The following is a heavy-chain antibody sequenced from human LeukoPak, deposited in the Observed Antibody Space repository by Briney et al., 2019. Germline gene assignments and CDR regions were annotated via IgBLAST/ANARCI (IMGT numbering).Heavy chain of an antibody. J-gene: IGHJ4*02. D-gene: IGHD7-27*01. CDR1: GYRFTTYW. CDR3: ARQGGTGVSIDY. V-gene: IGHV5-51*01. Sequence: LGESLKISCKGSGYRFTTYWIGWVRQMPGKGLEWMRIINPGDSDTRYSPSFQGQVTLSVDKSISTAYLQWSSLKASDTAMYYCARQGGTGVSIDYWGQGTLVTVSS. CDR2: INPGDSDT.